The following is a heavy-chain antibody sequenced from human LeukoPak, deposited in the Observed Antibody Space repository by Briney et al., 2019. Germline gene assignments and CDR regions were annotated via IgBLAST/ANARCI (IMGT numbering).Heavy chain of an antibody. Sequence: PGGSLRLSCAASGFTFSSYAMHWVRQAPGKGLEWVAVISYDGSNKYYADSVKGRFTISRDNSKNTLYLQMNSLRAEDTAVYYCARAIGCSGTSCSVGVDYWGQGTLVTVSS. CDR2: ISYDGSNK. V-gene: IGHV3-30*04. CDR1: GFTFSSYA. CDR3: ARAIGCSGTSCSVGVDY. D-gene: IGHD2-2*01. J-gene: IGHJ4*02.